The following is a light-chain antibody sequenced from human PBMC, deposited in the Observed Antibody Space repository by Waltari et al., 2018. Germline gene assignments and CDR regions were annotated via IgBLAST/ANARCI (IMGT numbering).Light chain of an antibody. CDR2: HAS. Sequence: EGVLTQSPGSLSLSQGERATLSCRASQSVSKYLAWYQQKPGQAPRLLIYHASSRATGIPDRFSGSGFGTDFSLTSSRLEPEDFAVYYCQKYDSLPATFGQGTKVEIK. V-gene: IGKV3-20*01. J-gene: IGKJ1*01. CDR1: QSVSKY. CDR3: QKYDSLPAT.